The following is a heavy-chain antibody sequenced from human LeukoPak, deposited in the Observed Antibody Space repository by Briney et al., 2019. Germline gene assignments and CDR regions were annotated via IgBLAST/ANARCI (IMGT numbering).Heavy chain of an antibody. CDR1: GYTFTSYG. J-gene: IGHJ4*02. Sequence: ASVKVSCKASGYTFTSYGISWVRQAPGQGLEWMGWISAYNGNTNFAQKLQGRVTMTTDTSTSTAYMELRSLRSDDTAVYYCARDRRVGATEKSFDYWGQGTLVTVSS. CDR2: ISAYNGNT. CDR3: ARDRRVGATEKSFDY. D-gene: IGHD1-26*01. V-gene: IGHV1-18*01.